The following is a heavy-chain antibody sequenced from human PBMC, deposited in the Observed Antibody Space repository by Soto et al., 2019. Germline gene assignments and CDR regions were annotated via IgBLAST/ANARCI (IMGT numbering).Heavy chain of an antibody. Sequence: SVKVSCKASGFTFTSSAVQWVRQARGQRLEWIGWIVVGSGNTNYAQKFQERVTITRDMSTSTAYMELSSLRSEDTAVYYCAAPTCYYDSSGYYYFNWFDPWGQGTLVTVSS. CDR2: IVVGSGNT. J-gene: IGHJ5*02. D-gene: IGHD3-22*01. V-gene: IGHV1-58*01. CDR1: GFTFTSSA. CDR3: AAPTCYYDSSGYYYFNWFDP.